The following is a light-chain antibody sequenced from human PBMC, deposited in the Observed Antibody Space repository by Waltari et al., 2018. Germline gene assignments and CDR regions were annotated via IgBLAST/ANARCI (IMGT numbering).Light chain of an antibody. CDR2: GNN. CDR3: AAWDDSLSGSYV. J-gene: IGLJ1*01. V-gene: IGLV1-47*02. Sequence: QSVLTQPPSASGTPGQRVTISCSGSSSNIGSNYVSWYQQLPGTAPKLLISGNNQRPSGVPDRFSGSKSGTSASLAISGLRSEDEADYYCAAWDDSLSGSYVFGPGTKVTIL. CDR1: SSNIGSNY.